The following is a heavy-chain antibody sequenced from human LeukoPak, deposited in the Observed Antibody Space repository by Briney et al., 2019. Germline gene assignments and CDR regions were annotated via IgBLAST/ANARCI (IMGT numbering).Heavy chain of an antibody. CDR3: AGEGRQDYVYFDC. CDR2: INYSGNT. J-gene: IGHJ4*02. Sequence: PSETLSLTCTVSGDSISSYYWSWIRQPPGKGLEWMGYINYSGNTNYNPSLKSRVTISVDTSKNQFSLRLTSVTAADTAVYYCAGEGRQDYVYFDCWGQGTLVTVSS. CDR1: GDSISSYY. D-gene: IGHD4-17*01. V-gene: IGHV4-59*01.